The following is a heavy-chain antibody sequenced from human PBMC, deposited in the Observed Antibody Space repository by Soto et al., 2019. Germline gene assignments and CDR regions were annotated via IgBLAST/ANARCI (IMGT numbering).Heavy chain of an antibody. CDR2: ISYDGSNK. D-gene: IGHD6-13*01. Sequence: QVQLVESGGGVVQPGRSLRLSCAASGFTFSSYGMHWVRQAPGKGLEWVAVISYDGSNKYYADSVKGRFTISRDNSKNTLYLQMNSLRAEDTAVYYWAKERGVAAAGTEAEYFQHWGQGTLVTVSS. CDR3: AKERGVAAAGTEAEYFQH. V-gene: IGHV3-30*18. CDR1: GFTFSSYG. J-gene: IGHJ1*01.